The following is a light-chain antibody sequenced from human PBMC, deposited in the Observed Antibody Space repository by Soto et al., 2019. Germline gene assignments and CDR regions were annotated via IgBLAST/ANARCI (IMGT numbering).Light chain of an antibody. CDR3: QQRSNWPLLT. CDR2: DAS. Sequence: EIVLTQSPATLSLSPGERATLSCRASQSVSSYLAWYQQKPGQAPRLLIYDASTRAAGIPARFSGSGSGTDFTLSISSLEPEDFAVYYCQQRSNWPLLTFGGGTNVDIK. J-gene: IGKJ4*01. CDR1: QSVSSY. V-gene: IGKV3-11*01.